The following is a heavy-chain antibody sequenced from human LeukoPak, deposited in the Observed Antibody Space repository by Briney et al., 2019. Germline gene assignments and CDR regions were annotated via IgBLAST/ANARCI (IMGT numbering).Heavy chain of an antibody. J-gene: IGHJ4*02. CDR1: GGSFSGYY. CDR3: ARCPLWYGSGSYYTPSFDY. D-gene: IGHD3-10*01. V-gene: IGHV4-34*01. Sequence: SETLSLTCAVYGGSFSGYYWSWIPQPPGKGLEWIGEINHSGSTNYNPSLKSRVTISVDTSKNQFSLKLSSVTAADTAVYYCARCPLWYGSGSYYTPSFDYWGQGTLVTVSS. CDR2: INHSGST.